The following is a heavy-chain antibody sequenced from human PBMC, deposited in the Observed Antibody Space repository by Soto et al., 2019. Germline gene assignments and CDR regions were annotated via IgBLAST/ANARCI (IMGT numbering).Heavy chain of an antibody. Sequence: PSETLSLTCAVYCGSFSGYYWSWIRQPPGKGLEWIGEINHSGSTNYNPSLKSRVTISVDTSKNQFSLKLYSVTAADTAVYYCARTTGRHLDFWGQGILVTVSS. CDR3: ARTTGRHLDF. J-gene: IGHJ4*02. V-gene: IGHV4-34*01. CDR2: INHSGST. D-gene: IGHD4-4*01. CDR1: CGSFSGYY.